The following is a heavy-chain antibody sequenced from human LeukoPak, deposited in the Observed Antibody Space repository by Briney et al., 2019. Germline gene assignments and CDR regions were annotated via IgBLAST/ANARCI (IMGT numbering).Heavy chain of an antibody. CDR1: GFTFSSYE. J-gene: IGHJ6*02. CDR2: ISSSGSTI. V-gene: IGHV3-48*03. Sequence: GGSLRLSCAASGFTFSSYEMNWVRQAPGKGLEWVSYISSSGSTIYYADSVKGRFTISRDNAKNSLYLQMNSLRAEDTAVYYCARDGYHFSYGMDVWGQGTTVTVSS. CDR3: ARDGYHFSYGMDV.